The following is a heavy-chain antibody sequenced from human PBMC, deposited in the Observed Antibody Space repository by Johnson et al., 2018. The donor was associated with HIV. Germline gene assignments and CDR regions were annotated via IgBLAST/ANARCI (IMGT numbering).Heavy chain of an antibody. D-gene: IGHD1-26*01. V-gene: IGHV3-66*01. J-gene: IGHJ3*02. CDR1: GFTVSSNY. Sequence: MLLVESGGGLVRPGGSLRLSCTASGFTVSSNYMSWVRQAPGKGLEWVSVIDTAGSTYDADSVKGRFTISRDISKNTLHLQMNSLRAEDTAIYYCAKGRIVGALQSAFDICGQGTMVTVSS. CDR2: IDTAGST. CDR3: AKGRIVGALQSAFDI.